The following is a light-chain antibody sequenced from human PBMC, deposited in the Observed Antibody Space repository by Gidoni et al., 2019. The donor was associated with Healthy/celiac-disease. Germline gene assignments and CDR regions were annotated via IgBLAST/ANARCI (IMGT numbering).Light chain of an antibody. CDR3: QQSYSTPLT. CDR1: QSISSY. Sequence: DIQMTQSPSSLSASVGDSVTITCRASQSISSYLNWYQQKPGKATKLLIYAASSLQSGVPSRFSGRGSGTEFTLTISSLQPEDFATYYCQQSYSTPLTFGGGTKVEIK. J-gene: IGKJ4*01. V-gene: IGKV1-39*01. CDR2: AAS.